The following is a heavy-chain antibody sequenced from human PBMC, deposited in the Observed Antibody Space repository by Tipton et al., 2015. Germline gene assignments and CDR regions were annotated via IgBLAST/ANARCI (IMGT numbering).Heavy chain of an antibody. Sequence: SLRLSCVASGFTFSNYWMTWVRQAPGKGLEWVSVIRPSGAGTHYADSVMGRFSISRDNSKNTLYLQMNSLRVEDTAVYYCARARGRHGGLFDSWGQGILVTVSS. V-gene: IGHV3-23*01. J-gene: IGHJ4*02. CDR1: GFTFSNYW. CDR3: ARARGRHGGLFDS. D-gene: IGHD4-23*01. CDR2: IRPSGAGT.